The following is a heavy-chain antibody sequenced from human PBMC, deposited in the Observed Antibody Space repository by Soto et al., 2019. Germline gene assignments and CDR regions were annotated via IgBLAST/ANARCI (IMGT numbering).Heavy chain of an antibody. V-gene: IGHV1-69*12. D-gene: IGHD6-6*01. J-gene: IGHJ4*02. CDR3: ARAYSSSSFSRNFDY. CDR2: IIPIFGTA. CDR1: GGTFSSYA. Sequence: QVQLVQSGAEVKKPGSSVKVSCKASGGTFSSYAISWVRQAPGQGLEWMGGIIPIFGTANYAQKFQGRVTITADESTSTAYIERSSLRSEDTAVYYCARAYSSSSFSRNFDYWGQGTLVTVSS.